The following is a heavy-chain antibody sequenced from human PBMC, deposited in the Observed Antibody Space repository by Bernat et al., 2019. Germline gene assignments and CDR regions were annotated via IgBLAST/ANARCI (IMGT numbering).Heavy chain of an antibody. J-gene: IGHJ3*02. CDR2: IKSKTDGGTT. V-gene: IGHV3-15*01. CDR1: GFTFSNAW. D-gene: IGHD2-21*02. Sequence: VQLVESGGGLVKPGGSLRLSCAASGFTFSNAWMSWVRQAPGKGLEWVGRIKSKTDGGTTDYAAPVKGRFTISRDDSKNTLYLQMNSLKTEDTAVYYCTTEEGGDGSRGDAFDIWGQGTMVTVSS. CDR3: TTEEGGDGSRGDAFDI.